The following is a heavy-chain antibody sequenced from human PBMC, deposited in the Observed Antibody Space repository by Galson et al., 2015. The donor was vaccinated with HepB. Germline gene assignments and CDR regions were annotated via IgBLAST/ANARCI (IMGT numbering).Heavy chain of an antibody. CDR2: ISYDGSNK. D-gene: IGHD3-3*02. V-gene: IGHV3-30-3*01. CDR3: ARDLHPGPSKGYYFDY. J-gene: IGHJ4*02. Sequence: SLRLSCAASGFTFSSYAMHWVRQAPGKGLEWVAVISYDGSNKYYADSVKGRFTISRDNSKNTLYLQMNSLRAKDTAVYYCARDLHPGPSKGYYFDYWGQGTLVTVSS. CDR1: GFTFSSYA.